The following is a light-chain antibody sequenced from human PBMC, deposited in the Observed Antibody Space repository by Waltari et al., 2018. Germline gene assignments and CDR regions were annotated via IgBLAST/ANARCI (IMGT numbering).Light chain of an antibody. CDR2: GAS. V-gene: IGKV3-20*01. CDR1: QSVSSSD. J-gene: IGKJ1*01. CDR3: QQYGSSPWT. Sequence: EIVLTQSPGTLSLSPGERATLSCRASQSVSSSDLAWYQQKPGQAPRLLIYGASSGGSGGADRFSGSGSGTDFTLTISRLEPEDFAVYYCQQYGSSPWTFGQGTKVEIK.